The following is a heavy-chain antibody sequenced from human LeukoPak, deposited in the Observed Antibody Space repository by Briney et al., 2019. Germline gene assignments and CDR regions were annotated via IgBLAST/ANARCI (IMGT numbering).Heavy chain of an antibody. CDR3: ARDSWSYYYDSSGYR. J-gene: IGHJ4*02. Sequence: GTLRLSCAASGFTFSSYAMHWVRQAPGKGLEWVSYISSSSSTIYYADSVKGRFTISRDNAKNSLYLQMNSLRAEDTAVYYCARDSWSYYYDSSGYRGGQGTLVTVSS. V-gene: IGHV3-48*01. D-gene: IGHD3-22*01. CDR2: ISSSSSTI. CDR1: GFTFSSYA.